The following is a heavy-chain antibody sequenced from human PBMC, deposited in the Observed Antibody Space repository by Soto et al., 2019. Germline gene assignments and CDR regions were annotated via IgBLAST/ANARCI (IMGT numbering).Heavy chain of an antibody. CDR2: LDSEGGNT. CDR3: ATDRGRVSNSVMIINAIPMGS. V-gene: IGHV3-74*01. D-gene: IGHD1-26*01. J-gene: IGHJ6*04. CDR1: GFTFSNYW. Sequence: EVQLVESGGALVQPGGSLRLSCAASGFTFSNYWMYWVRQAPGKGLVWVSRLDSEGGNTLYADSVKGRFTISRDNARKRRFLQMDSTRGGETAVYYCATDRGRVSNSVMIINAIPMGSGGKGPPLTVSS.